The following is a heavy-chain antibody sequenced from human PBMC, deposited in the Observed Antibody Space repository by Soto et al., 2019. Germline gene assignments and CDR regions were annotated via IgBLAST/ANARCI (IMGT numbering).Heavy chain of an antibody. Sequence: SETLSLTCAVYGGSFSGYYWSWIRQPPGKGLEWIGEINHSGSTNYNPSLKSRVTISVDTSKNQFSLKLSSVTAADTAVYYCAREIRSGLLRNYRPQLRAHNWFDPWGQGTLVTVSS. J-gene: IGHJ5*02. D-gene: IGHD1-1*01. CDR3: AREIRSGLLRNYRPQLRAHNWFDP. CDR2: INHSGST. CDR1: GGSFSGYY. V-gene: IGHV4-34*01.